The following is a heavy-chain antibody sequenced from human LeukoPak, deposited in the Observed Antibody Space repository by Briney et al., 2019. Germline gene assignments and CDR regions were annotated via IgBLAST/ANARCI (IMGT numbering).Heavy chain of an antibody. CDR2: MSYDGNFT. V-gene: IGHV3-30*04. J-gene: IGHJ4*02. D-gene: IGHD3-10*01. CDR3: ARARSVYGSGSYSDY. Sequence: TGGSLRLSCAASGFTFKRYAMHWVRQAPGKGLEWVTIMSYDGNFTYYLDSVKGRFTISRDNSNDTLYLQMNSLRADDTAIYYCARARSVYGSGSYSDYWGQGTLVTVSS. CDR1: GFTFKRYA.